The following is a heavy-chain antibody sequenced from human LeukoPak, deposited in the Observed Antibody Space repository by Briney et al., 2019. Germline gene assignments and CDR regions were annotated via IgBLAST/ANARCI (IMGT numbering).Heavy chain of an antibody. D-gene: IGHD6-19*01. J-gene: IGHJ4*02. V-gene: IGHV3-7*01. CDR3: ARAGW. Sequence: PPGSLRLSCAASGFTFSDHLMSWVRQAPGKGPEWVASIKQDGSERYYVDSVKGRFTISRDNAKNSLYLQMNSLRAEDTAVYYCARAGWWGQGTLVTVSS. CDR1: GFTFSDHL. CDR2: IKQDGSER.